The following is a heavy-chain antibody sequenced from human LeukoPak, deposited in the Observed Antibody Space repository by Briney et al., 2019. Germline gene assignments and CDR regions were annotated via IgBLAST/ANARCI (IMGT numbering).Heavy chain of an antibody. CDR3: ARVYYFDEGFDP. Sequence: ASVKVSCKASGYTFTSYAMNWVRQAPGQGLEWMGWISAYNGNTNYAQKLQGRVTMTTDTSTSTAYMELRSLRSDDTAVYYCARVYYFDEGFDPWGQGTLVTVSS. D-gene: IGHD3-22*01. CDR2: ISAYNGNT. V-gene: IGHV1-18*01. CDR1: GYTFTSYA. J-gene: IGHJ5*02.